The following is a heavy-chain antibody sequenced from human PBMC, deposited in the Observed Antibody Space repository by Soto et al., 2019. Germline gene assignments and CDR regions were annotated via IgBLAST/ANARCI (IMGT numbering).Heavy chain of an antibody. J-gene: IGHJ5*02. CDR1: DGYISSYY. D-gene: IGHD3-10*02. CDR3: ARTLFGWGIWFDP. V-gene: IGHV4-59*01. CDR2: IYYSGST. Sequence: SSQTQSLACSVADGYISSYYCSWIRQPPGKGLEWIGYIYYSGSTNYNPSLKSRVTISVDTSKNQFSLKLSSVTAADTAVYYCARTLFGWGIWFDPWGQGTLVTVSS.